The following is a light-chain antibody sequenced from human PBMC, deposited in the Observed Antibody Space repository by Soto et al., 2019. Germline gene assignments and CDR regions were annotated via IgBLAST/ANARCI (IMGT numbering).Light chain of an antibody. Sequence: QSALTQPASVSGSPGQSITISCTGTSSDVGGYNFVSWYQHHPGKAPKFMIYEVSNRPSGVSNRFSGSKSGNTASLTISGLQAEDEADYYCSSYTSSNTVVVFGGGTKVTVL. V-gene: IGLV2-14*01. CDR1: SSDVGGYNF. CDR3: SSYTSSNTVVV. CDR2: EVS. J-gene: IGLJ2*01.